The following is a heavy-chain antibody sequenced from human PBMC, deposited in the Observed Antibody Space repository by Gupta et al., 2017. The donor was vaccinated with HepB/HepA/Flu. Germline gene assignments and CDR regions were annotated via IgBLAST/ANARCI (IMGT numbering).Heavy chain of an antibody. D-gene: IGHD6-6*01. CDR1: GGTFSSYA. CDR2: IIPIFGTA. CDR3: AGPSSSLSYFDY. Sequence: QVQLVQSGAEVKKPGSSVKVYCKASGGTFSSYAISWVRQAPGQGLEWMGVIIPIFGTANYAQKFQGRVTITADEATSTAYMELSSLRSEDTAVYYCAGPSSSLSYFDYLGQGTLVTVSS. V-gene: IGHV1-69*01. J-gene: IGHJ4*02.